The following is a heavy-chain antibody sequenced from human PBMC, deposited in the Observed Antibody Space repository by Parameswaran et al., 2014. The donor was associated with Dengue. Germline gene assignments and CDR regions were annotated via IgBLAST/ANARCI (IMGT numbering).Heavy chain of an antibody. D-gene: IGHD2-15*01. CDR3: ARVALDFDY. J-gene: IGHJ4*02. V-gene: IGHV1-18*01. Sequence: WVRQAPGQGLEWMGWISAYNGNTNYAQKLQGRVTMTTDTSTSTAYMELRSLRSDDTAVYYCARVALDFDYWGQGTLVTVSS. CDR2: ISAYNGNT.